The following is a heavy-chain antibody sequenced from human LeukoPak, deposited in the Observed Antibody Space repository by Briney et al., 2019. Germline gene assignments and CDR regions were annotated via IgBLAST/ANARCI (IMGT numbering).Heavy chain of an antibody. CDR3: AKDKGYYDSSGYSDDAFDI. CDR1: GFTFSSYA. D-gene: IGHD3-22*01. J-gene: IGHJ3*02. CDR2: ISGSGGST. V-gene: IGHV3-23*01. Sequence: GGSLRLSCAASGFTFSSYAMSWVRQAPGKGLEWVSAISGSGGSTYYPDSVKGRFTISRDNSKNTLYLQMNSLRAEDTAVYYCAKDKGYYDSSGYSDDAFDIWGQGTMVTVSS.